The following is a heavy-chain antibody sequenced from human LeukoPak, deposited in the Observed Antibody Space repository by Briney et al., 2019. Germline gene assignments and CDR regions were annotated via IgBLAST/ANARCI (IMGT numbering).Heavy chain of an antibody. D-gene: IGHD2-8*01. J-gene: IGHJ4*01. CDR2: IRYDGSNK. V-gene: IGHV3-30*02. CDR3: STDPRLLMC. CDR1: GFTFSSYG. Sequence: GGSLRLSCAASGFTFSSYGMHWVRQAPGKGLEWVAFIRYDGSNKYYADSVKGRFTISRDNAKNSLYLQMNSLRPEDTALYYCSTDPRLLMCWGHGTLVTVSS.